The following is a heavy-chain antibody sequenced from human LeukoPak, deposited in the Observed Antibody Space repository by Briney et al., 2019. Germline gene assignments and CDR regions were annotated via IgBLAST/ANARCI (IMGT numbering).Heavy chain of an antibody. CDR1: EFSVGSNY. J-gene: IGHJ4*02. D-gene: IGHD3-10*01. CDR3: ARGGVDYYGSGTYYLMYYFDY. Sequence: GGSLRLSCAASEFSVGSNYMTWVRQAPGKGLEWVSLIYSVGSTYYADSVTGRFTISRDDPHNTLYLQMNSLRAEDTAVYFCARGGVDYYGSGTYYLMYYFDYWGQGALVTVSS. CDR2: IYSVGST. V-gene: IGHV3-53*01.